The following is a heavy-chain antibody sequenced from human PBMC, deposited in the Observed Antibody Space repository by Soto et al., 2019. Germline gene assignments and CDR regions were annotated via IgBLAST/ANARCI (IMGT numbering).Heavy chain of an antibody. Sequence: PGGSLRLSCAASGFTFSSYSMNWVRQAPGKGLEWVSYISSSSSTIYYADSVKGRFTISRDNAKNSLYLQMNSLRAEDTAVYYCARGDFDWLLGRWFDPWGQGTLVTVSS. V-gene: IGHV3-48*01. CDR1: GFTFSSYS. CDR2: ISSSSSTI. CDR3: ARGDFDWLLGRWFDP. J-gene: IGHJ5*02. D-gene: IGHD3-9*01.